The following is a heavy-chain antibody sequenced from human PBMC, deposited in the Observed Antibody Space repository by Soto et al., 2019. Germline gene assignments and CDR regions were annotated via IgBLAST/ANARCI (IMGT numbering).Heavy chain of an antibody. CDR1: GCTGIPFY. V-gene: IGHV3-30-3*01. CDR3: ARDFTKYVDY. Sequence: SLRLSCSAAGCTGIPFYMRWVRQAPGKGLDWLAMTTQDGSNKYYGDSVEGRFTISRDNSKNTLYLQMDSLRAEDTAAYYCARDFTKYVDYWGQGTPVTGS. CDR2: TTQDGSNK. J-gene: IGHJ4*02. D-gene: IGHD2-8*01.